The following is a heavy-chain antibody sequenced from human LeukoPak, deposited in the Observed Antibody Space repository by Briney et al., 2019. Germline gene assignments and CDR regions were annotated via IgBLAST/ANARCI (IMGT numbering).Heavy chain of an antibody. CDR2: ISGSGGRT. J-gene: IGHJ4*02. CDR1: GFTLSSYD. V-gene: IGHV3-23*01. CDR3: AKRLGYCSSTSFQYYFDY. D-gene: IGHD2-2*01. Sequence: PGGSLRLSCATSGFTLSSYDMSWVRQAPGKGLEWVSAISGSGGRTYYADSVKGRFTISRDNSKNTLYLQMNSLRAEDTAVYYCAKRLGYCSSTSFQYYFDYWGQGTLVTVSS.